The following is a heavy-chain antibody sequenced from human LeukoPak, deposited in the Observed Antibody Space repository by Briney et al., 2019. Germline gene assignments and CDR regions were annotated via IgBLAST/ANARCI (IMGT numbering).Heavy chain of an antibody. D-gene: IGHD6-6*01. V-gene: IGHV1-2*02. J-gene: IGHJ4*02. Sequence: EASVKVSCKASGYTFTGSYTHWVRQAPGQGLEWMGWINPNSGGTNYAQKFQGRVTMTRDTSISTAYMELSRLRSDDTAVYYCARGGIAARLCPDYWGQGTLVTVSS. CDR1: GYTFTGSY. CDR2: INPNSGGT. CDR3: ARGGIAARLCPDY.